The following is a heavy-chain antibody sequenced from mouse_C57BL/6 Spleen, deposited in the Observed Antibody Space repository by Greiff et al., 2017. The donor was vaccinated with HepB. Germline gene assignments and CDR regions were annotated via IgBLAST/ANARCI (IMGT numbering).Heavy chain of an antibody. CDR2: INPNNGGT. V-gene: IGHV1-26*01. Sequence: EVKVVESGPELVKPGASVKISCKASGYTFTDYYMNWVKQSHGKSLEWIGDINPNNGGTSYNQKFKGKATLTVDKSSSTAYMELRSLTSEDSAVYYCARGYYGSSLFAYWGQGTLVTVSA. J-gene: IGHJ3*01. CDR1: GYTFTDYY. D-gene: IGHD1-1*01. CDR3: ARGYYGSSLFAY.